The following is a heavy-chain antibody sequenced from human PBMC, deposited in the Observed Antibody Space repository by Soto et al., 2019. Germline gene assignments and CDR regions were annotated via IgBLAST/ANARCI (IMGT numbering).Heavy chain of an antibody. V-gene: IGHV1-18*01. Sequence: VKVSCKASGYTFTSYGITWVRQAPGQGLEWMGWISAYNGNTNYAQKLQGRVTMTTDTSTSTAYMELRSLRSDDTAVYYCARLVPAASNYYYYGMDVWGQGTTVTAP. CDR3: ARLVPAASNYYYYGMDV. D-gene: IGHD2-2*01. J-gene: IGHJ6*02. CDR1: GYTFTSYG. CDR2: ISAYNGNT.